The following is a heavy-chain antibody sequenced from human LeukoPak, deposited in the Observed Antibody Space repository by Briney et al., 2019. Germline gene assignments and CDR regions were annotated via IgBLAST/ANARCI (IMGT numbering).Heavy chain of an antibody. J-gene: IGHJ4*02. V-gene: IGHV1-2*06. CDR3: AREAPRTGTTWDY. CDR1: GYTFSGYY. D-gene: IGHD1-7*01. CDR2: INPNSGGT. Sequence: ASVKVSCKASGYTFSGYYIHWVRQAPGQGLEWMGRINPNSGGTNYAQKFQGRVTMTRDTSVSAAYMELSRLTSDDTAHYYCAREAPRTGTTWDYWGQGTLVTVSS.